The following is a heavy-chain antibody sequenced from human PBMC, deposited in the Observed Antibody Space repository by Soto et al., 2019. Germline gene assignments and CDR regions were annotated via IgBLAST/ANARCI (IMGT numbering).Heavy chain of an antibody. V-gene: IGHV1-18*01. CDR1: GYTFTSYG. CDR3: ARGPITIFGVVPGGYYYGMDV. J-gene: IGHJ6*02. CDR2: ISAYNGNT. D-gene: IGHD3-3*01. Sequence: ASVKVSCKASGYTFTSYGISWVRQAPGQGLEWMGWISAYNGNTNYAQELQGRVTMTTDTSTSTAYMELRSLRSDDTAVYYCARGPITIFGVVPGGYYYGMDVWGQGTTVTVSS.